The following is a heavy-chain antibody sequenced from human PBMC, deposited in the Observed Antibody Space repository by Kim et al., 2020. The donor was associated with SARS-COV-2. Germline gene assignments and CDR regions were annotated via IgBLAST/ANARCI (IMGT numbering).Heavy chain of an antibody. CDR2: IIPIFGTA. V-gene: IGHV1-69*13. CDR3: ARGLKNEYCSGGSCYWYYYGMDV. J-gene: IGHJ6*02. D-gene: IGHD2-15*01. Sequence: SVKVSCKASGGTFSSYAISWVRQAPGQGLEWMGGIIPIFGTANYAQKFQGRVTITADESTSTAYMELSSLRSEDTAVYYCARGLKNEYCSGGSCYWYYYGMDVWGQGTTVTVSS. CDR1: GGTFSSYA.